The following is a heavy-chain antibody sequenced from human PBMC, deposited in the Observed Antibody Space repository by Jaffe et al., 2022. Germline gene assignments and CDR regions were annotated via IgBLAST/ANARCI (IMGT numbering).Heavy chain of an antibody. CDR2: INPSGGST. V-gene: IGHV1-46*01. D-gene: IGHD6-19*01. CDR1: GYTFTNYY. CDR3: ARRYSSGWFYDH. J-gene: IGHJ4*02. Sequence: QVQLVQSGAEVKKPGASVKVSCKASGYTFTNYYIHWVRQAPGQGLEWMGMINPSGGSTTYAQKFQGRVTMTRDTSTSTVYMELSSLRSEDTAVYWCARRYSSGWFYDHWGLGTLVTVSS.